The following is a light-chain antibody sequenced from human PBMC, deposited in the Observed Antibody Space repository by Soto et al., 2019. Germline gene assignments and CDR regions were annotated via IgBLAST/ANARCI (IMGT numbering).Light chain of an antibody. Sequence: DIVMTQSPLSLPVTPGEPASISCRSSQSLLHSNGYNYLAWYQQKPGQAPRLLIFGASSRATGIPDRFSGSGSGTDFTLTISRLEPEDFAVYYCQQYGSSPRTFGQGTKVDI. J-gene: IGKJ1*01. CDR2: GAS. CDR1: QSLLHSNGYNY. V-gene: IGKV3-20*01. CDR3: QQYGSSPRT.